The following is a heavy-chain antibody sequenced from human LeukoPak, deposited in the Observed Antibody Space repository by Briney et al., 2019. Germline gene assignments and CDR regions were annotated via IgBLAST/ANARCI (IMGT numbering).Heavy chain of an antibody. J-gene: IGHJ6*02. Sequence: PSQTLSLTCAVYGGSFSGYYWGWIRQPPGKGLEWIGEINHSGSTNYNPSLKSRVTISVDTSKNQFSLKLSSVTAADTAVYYCAKTADGYYYYYGMDVWGQGTTVTVSS. CDR2: INHSGST. V-gene: IGHV4-34*01. CDR1: GGSFSGYY. CDR3: AKTADGYYYYYGMDV. D-gene: IGHD5-24*01.